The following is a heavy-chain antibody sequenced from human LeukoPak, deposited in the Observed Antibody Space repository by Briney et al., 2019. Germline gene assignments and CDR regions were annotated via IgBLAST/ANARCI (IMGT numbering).Heavy chain of an antibody. Sequence: GGSLRLSCAASGFTFDDYGMSWVRQAPGKWLEWVSGINWNGGSTGYADSVKGRFTISRDNAKNSLYLQMNSLRAEDTALYYCARARGYDYYSYYMDVWGKGTTVTVSS. CDR3: ARARGYDYYSYYMDV. V-gene: IGHV3-20*04. J-gene: IGHJ6*03. CDR1: GFTFDDYG. D-gene: IGHD5-12*01. CDR2: INWNGGST.